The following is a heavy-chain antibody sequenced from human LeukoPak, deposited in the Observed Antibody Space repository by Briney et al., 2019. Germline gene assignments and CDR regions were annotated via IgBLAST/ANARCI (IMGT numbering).Heavy chain of an antibody. CDR2: IWYDGSNK. D-gene: IGHD5-18*01. CDR3: ARDSYGFDY. J-gene: IGHJ4*02. Sequence: GRSLRLSCAASGFTFSSYGMHWVRQAPGKGLEWVAVIWYDGSNKYYADSVKGRFTISRDNSKDTLYLQMNSLRAEDTAVYYCARDSYGFDYWGQGTLVTVSS. V-gene: IGHV3-33*08. CDR1: GFTFSSYG.